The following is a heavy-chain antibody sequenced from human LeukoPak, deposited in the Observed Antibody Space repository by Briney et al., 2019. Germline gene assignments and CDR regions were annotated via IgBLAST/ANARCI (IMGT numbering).Heavy chain of an antibody. Sequence: PGGSLRLSCAASGFTFSSYAMNWVRQAPGQGLEWVSSITSGSSYIYYADSVKGRFTISRDNAKNTLNLQMNSLRAEDTAVYYCARDLGQYYDTSDNWFDPWGQGTLVTVSS. CDR2: ITSGSSYI. CDR3: ARDLGQYYDTSDNWFDP. V-gene: IGHV3-21*01. J-gene: IGHJ5*02. D-gene: IGHD3-22*01. CDR1: GFTFSSYA.